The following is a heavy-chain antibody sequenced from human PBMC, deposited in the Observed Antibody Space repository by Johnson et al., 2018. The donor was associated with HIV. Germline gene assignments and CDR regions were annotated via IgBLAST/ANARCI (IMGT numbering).Heavy chain of an antibody. CDR2: ISYSGSDT. CDR3: ARDRGYSSSSANAFDI. CDR1: GFSFSTYN. Sequence: QVQLVESGGGVVQPGRSLRLSCAASGFSFSTYNMHWVRHAPGRGLEWVAFISYSGSDTYYVDSVKGRFTVSRDNSENTLYLQMNSLRAEDTAVYYCARDRGYSSSSANAFDIWGQGTMVTVSS. J-gene: IGHJ3*02. V-gene: IGHV3-30*03. D-gene: IGHD6-6*01.